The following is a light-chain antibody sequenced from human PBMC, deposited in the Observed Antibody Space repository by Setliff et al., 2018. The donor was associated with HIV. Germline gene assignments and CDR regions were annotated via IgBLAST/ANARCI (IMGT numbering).Light chain of an antibody. V-gene: IGLV2-14*03. J-gene: IGLJ2*01. CDR1: SSDIGGYNY. CDR3: SSFTSSSTLII. CDR2: DVT. Sequence: QSALTQPASVSGSPGQSITISCTGTSSDIGGYNYVSWYQQLPGNTPKLLIYDVTNRPSGVPDRFSGSKSANTASLTISGLQAEDEADYYCSSFTSSSTLIIFGGGTKVTVL.